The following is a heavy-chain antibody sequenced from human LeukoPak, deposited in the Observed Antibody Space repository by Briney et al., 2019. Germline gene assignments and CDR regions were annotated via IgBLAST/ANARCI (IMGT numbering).Heavy chain of an antibody. CDR3: AIGIYYVDYALDY. J-gene: IGHJ4*02. CDR2: INPNSGGT. Sequence: ASVKVSCKASGYTFTGYYMHWVRQAPGQGLEWMGWINPNSGGTNYAQKFQGRVTMTRDTSISTAYMELSRLRSDDTAVYYCAIGIYYVDYALDYWGQGTLVTVSS. CDR1: GYTFTGYY. D-gene: IGHD4-17*01. V-gene: IGHV1-2*02.